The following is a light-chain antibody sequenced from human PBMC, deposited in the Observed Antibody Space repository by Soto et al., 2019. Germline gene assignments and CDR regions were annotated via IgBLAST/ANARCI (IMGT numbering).Light chain of an antibody. CDR1: SSDVSGYNF. Sequence: QSVLTQPPSASGSPGQSVTISCTGTSSDVSGYNFVSWYQQHPGKAPQLIIYEVTKRPSGVPDRFSGSKSGNTASLTVSGLQTEDGADYYCSSYAATNNYVFGSGTKV. J-gene: IGLJ1*01. V-gene: IGLV2-8*01. CDR2: EVT. CDR3: SSYAATNNYV.